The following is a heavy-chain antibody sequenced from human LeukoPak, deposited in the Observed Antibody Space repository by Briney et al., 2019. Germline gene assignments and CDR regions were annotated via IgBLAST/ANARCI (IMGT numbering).Heavy chain of an antibody. CDR3: ARGLDGGGDYYYFDY. Sequence: ASVKVSCKASGYTFTSYGISWVRQAPGQGLEWMGWNSAYNGNTNYAQKLQGRVTMTTDTSTSTAYMELRSLRSDDTAVYYCARGLDGGGDYYYFDYWGQGTLVTVSS. V-gene: IGHV1-18*01. D-gene: IGHD4-17*01. J-gene: IGHJ4*02. CDR2: NSAYNGNT. CDR1: GYTFTSYG.